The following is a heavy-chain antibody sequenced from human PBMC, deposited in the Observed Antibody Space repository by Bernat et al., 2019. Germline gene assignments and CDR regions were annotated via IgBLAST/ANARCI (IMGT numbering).Heavy chain of an antibody. D-gene: IGHD3-3*01. J-gene: IGHJ5*02. Sequence: EVQLVQSGAEVKKPGESLRISCKGSGYSFTSYWISWVRQMPGTGLEWMGRIDPSDSYTNYSPSFQGNVTISADKSISTAYLQWGRLKASDTAMYYCARAYDFWSGYYRVNWFDPWGQGTLVTVSS. CDR1: GYSFTSYW. CDR2: IDPSDSYT. CDR3: ARAYDFWSGYYRVNWFDP. V-gene: IGHV5-10-1*03.